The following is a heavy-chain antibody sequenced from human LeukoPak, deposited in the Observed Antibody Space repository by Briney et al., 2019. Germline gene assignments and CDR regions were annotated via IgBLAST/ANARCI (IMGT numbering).Heavy chain of an antibody. CDR2: INPSGGST. CDR3: AREANGYKFLDY. V-gene: IGHV1-46*01. Sequence: ASVKVSCKASGYTFTSYGISWVRQAPGQGLEWMGIINPSGGSTSYAQKFQGRVTMTGDTSTSTVYMELSSLRSEDTAVYYCAREANGYKFLDYWGQGTLVTVSS. CDR1: GYTFTSYG. D-gene: IGHD1-1*01. J-gene: IGHJ4*02.